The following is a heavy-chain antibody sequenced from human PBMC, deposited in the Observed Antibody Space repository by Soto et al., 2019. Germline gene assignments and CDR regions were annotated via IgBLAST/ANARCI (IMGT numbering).Heavy chain of an antibody. J-gene: IGHJ4*02. D-gene: IGHD6-19*01. CDR2: TDYSGNT. V-gene: IGHV4-59*08. CDR3: VRSSSGWYYFDY. Sequence: PSETLSLTCTVSGGAITSDYWNWMRQPPGKGLEWIGYTDYSGNTNYNPSLKSRVTILVDTSKNQFSLKLRSVTAAVTAVYYCVRSSSGWYYFDYWGRGTLVTVSS. CDR1: GGAITSDY.